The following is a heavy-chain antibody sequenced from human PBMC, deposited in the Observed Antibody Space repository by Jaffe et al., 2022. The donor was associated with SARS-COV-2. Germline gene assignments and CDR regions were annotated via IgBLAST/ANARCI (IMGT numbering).Heavy chain of an antibody. CDR3: ARGVPFSSLDYFDY. CDR2: IYYSGST. CDR1: DDSISSNIYY. Sequence: QLQLQESGPGLVKPSETLSLTCTVSDDSISSNIYYWGWIRQPPEKGLEWIGSIYYSGSTYYNPSLKSRVTISVDTSKNQFSLKLSSVTAADTAVYYCARGVPFSSLDYFDYWGQGTLVTVSS. V-gene: IGHV4-39*01. J-gene: IGHJ4*02.